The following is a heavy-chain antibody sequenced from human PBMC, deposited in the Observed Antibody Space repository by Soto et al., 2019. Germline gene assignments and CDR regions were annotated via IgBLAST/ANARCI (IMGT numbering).Heavy chain of an antibody. Sequence: GGSLRLSCAASGFTFSDYYMSWIRQAPGKGLEWVSYISSSGGTIYYADSVKGRFTISRDNAKNSLYLQMNSLRAEDTAVYYCASRYCSSTSCYPFDYWGQGTLVTVSS. CDR3: ASRYCSSTSCYPFDY. J-gene: IGHJ4*02. CDR1: GFTFSDYY. V-gene: IGHV3-11*01. D-gene: IGHD2-2*01. CDR2: ISSSGGTI.